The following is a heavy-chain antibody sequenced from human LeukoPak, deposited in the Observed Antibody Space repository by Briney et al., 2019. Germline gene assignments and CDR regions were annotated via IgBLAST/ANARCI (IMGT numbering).Heavy chain of an antibody. D-gene: IGHD4-17*01. Sequence: GGSLRLSCAASGFTFSSYAMSWVRQAPGKGLEWVSATSGSGGSTYYADSVKGRFTISRDNSKNTLYLQMNSLRAEDTAVYYCAKDLLPGGVQHWGQGTLVTVSS. V-gene: IGHV3-23*01. J-gene: IGHJ1*01. CDR3: AKDLLPGGVQH. CDR2: TSGSGGST. CDR1: GFTFSSYA.